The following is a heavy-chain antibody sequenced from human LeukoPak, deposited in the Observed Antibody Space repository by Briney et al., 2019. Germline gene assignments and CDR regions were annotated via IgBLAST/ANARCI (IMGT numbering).Heavy chain of an antibody. D-gene: IGHD3-10*01. CDR3: AKALGAAFDY. CDR1: GFTFSSYG. CDR2: ISYDGSNK. Sequence: PGGSLRLSCAASGFTFSSYGIHWVRQAPVKGLEWVTVISYDGSNKYYPDSVKGRFTISRDNSKNTVYLQMNSLRAEDTAVYYCAKALGAAFDYWGQGTLVTVSS. V-gene: IGHV3-30*18. J-gene: IGHJ4*02.